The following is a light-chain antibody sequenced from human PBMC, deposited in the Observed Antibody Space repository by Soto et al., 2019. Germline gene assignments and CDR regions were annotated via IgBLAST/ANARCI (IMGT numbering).Light chain of an antibody. V-gene: IGLV2-23*03. J-gene: IGLJ2*01. CDR2: EGS. CDR1: SSDVGSYNL. Sequence: QSVLTQPASVSGSPGQSITISCTGTSSDVGSYNLVSWYQQHPGKAPKLMIYEGSKRPSGVSNRFSGSKSGNTASLTISGLQAEDEADYYCCSHAGSSTFSVVFGGGTKVTVL. CDR3: CSHAGSSTFSVV.